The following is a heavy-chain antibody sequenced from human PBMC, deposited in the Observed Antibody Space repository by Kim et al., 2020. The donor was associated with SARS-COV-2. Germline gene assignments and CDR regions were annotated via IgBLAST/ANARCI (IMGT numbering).Heavy chain of an antibody. CDR2: IKSKTDGGTT. J-gene: IGHJ6*02. CDR3: TTGYCSSTSCYGRHYGTAL. Sequence: GGSLRLSCAASGFTFNNAWMSWVRQAPGKGLEWVGRIKSKTDGGTTDYAAPGKGRFTISRDDSKNTLYLQMNSLKTEDTAVYYCTTGYCSSTSCYGRHYGTALWGQGTTVTVPS. CDR1: GFTFNNAW. D-gene: IGHD2-2*01. V-gene: IGHV3-15*01.